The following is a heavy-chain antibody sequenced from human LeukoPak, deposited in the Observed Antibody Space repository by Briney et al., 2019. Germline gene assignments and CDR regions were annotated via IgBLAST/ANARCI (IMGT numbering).Heavy chain of an antibody. CDR2: IYSGGST. Sequence: GGSLRLSCAASGFTASSNYMSWVRQAPGKGLEWVSVIYSGGSTYYADSVKGRFTISRDNSKNTLYLQMNSLRAEDTAVYYCAREVAGEIDYWGQGTLVTVSS. V-gene: IGHV3-53*01. D-gene: IGHD6-19*01. J-gene: IGHJ4*02. CDR3: AREVAGEIDY. CDR1: GFTASSNY.